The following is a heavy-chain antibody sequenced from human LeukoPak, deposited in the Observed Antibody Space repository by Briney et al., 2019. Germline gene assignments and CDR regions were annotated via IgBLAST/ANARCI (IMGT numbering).Heavy chain of an antibody. J-gene: IGHJ5*02. V-gene: IGHV4-34*01. CDR1: GGSISSYY. Sequence: KASETLSLTCTVSGGSISSYYWSWIRQPPGKGLEWIGEINHSGSTNYNPSLKSRVTISVDTSKNQFSLKLSSVTAADTAVYYCARVKSYYDFWSGYYTGGRWFDPWGQGTLVTVSS. D-gene: IGHD3-3*01. CDR2: INHSGST. CDR3: ARVKSYYDFWSGYYTGGRWFDP.